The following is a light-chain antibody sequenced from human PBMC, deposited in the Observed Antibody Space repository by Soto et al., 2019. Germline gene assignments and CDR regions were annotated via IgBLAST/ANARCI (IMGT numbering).Light chain of an antibody. Sequence: EIVLTQSPGTLSLSPGERATLSCRASQSISSSYVAWYQQKPGQAPRLLIYGASSRASGFPNRFSGSGSGTDFTLTISRLEPEDFAVYYCQHYGGSLSITFGQGTRLEIK. CDR3: QHYGGSLSIT. CDR2: GAS. V-gene: IGKV3-20*01. CDR1: QSISSSY. J-gene: IGKJ5*01.